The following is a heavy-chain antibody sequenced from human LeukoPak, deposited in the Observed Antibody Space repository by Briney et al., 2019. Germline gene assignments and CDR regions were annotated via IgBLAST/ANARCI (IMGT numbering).Heavy chain of an antibody. V-gene: IGHV3-66*01. Sequence: GGSLRLSCAASEFSVGSNYMTWVRQAPGKGLEWFSLVYSGGSTYYADSVKGRFTISRDNSKNKQYLQMNSLRAEDTAVYYCSRGPSGYNNTGGQGTLVTVSS. CDR1: EFSVGSNY. CDR3: SRGPSGYNNT. D-gene: IGHD5-12*01. CDR2: VYSGGST. J-gene: IGHJ4*01.